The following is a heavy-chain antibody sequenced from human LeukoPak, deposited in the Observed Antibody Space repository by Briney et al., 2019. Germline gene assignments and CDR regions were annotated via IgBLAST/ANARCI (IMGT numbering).Heavy chain of an antibody. J-gene: IGHJ5*02. V-gene: IGHV3-21*01. CDR1: GFTFSSYA. CDR3: ARGPTAMTRWFDP. Sequence: GGSLRLSCAASGFTFSSYAMSWVRQAPGKGLEWVSSISSSSSYIYYADSVKGRFTISRDNAKNSLYLQMNSLRAEDTAVYYCARGPTAMTRWFDPWGQGTLVTVSS. CDR2: ISSSSSYI. D-gene: IGHD5-18*01.